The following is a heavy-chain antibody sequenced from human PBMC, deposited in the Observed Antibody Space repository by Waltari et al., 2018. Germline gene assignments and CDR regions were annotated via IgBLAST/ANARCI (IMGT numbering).Heavy chain of an antibody. CDR2: IYYSGST. J-gene: IGHJ4*02. D-gene: IGHD7-27*01. CDR3: ARDNGPFQPLGY. Sequence: QLQLQESGPGLVKPSETLSLTCTVSGGSISSSSYYWGWIRQPPGKGLEWIGSIYYSGSTYYNPSLKSRVTISVDTSKNQFSLKLSSVTAADTAVYYCARDNGPFQPLGYWGQGTLVTVSS. CDR1: GGSISSSSYY. V-gene: IGHV4-39*07.